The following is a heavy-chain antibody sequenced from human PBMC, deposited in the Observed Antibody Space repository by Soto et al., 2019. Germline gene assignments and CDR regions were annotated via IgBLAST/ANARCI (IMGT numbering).Heavy chain of an antibody. V-gene: IGHV4-30-4*01. CDR2: IYYSGST. CDR1: GGSISSGDYY. Sequence: SETLSLTCTVSGGSISSGDYYWRWIRQPPGKGLEWIGYIYYSGSTYYNPSLKSRVTISVDTSKNQFSLKLSSVTAADTAVYYCARGGGHTVVRFGKNYYYYGMDVWGQGTTVT. D-gene: IGHD2-15*01. J-gene: IGHJ6*02. CDR3: ARGGGHTVVRFGKNYYYYGMDV.